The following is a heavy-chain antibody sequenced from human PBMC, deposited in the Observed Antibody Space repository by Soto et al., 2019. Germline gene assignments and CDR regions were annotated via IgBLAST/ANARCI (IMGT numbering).Heavy chain of an antibody. D-gene: IGHD6-13*01. Sequence: SETLSLTCPVSGASITNFYWSWIRQSARKGLEWIGRIYTRGSTDYNPSLKSRVTMSVDTSKNQFSLRLASVTPADTAVYYCARRVLAAAGDYYDSGGQGALVTVSS. J-gene: IGHJ4*02. V-gene: IGHV4-4*07. CDR3: ARRVLAAAGDYYDS. CDR1: GASITNFY. CDR2: IYTRGST.